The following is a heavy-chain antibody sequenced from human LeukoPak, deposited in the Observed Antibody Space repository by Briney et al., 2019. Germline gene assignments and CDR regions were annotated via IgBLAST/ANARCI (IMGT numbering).Heavy chain of an antibody. Sequence: PGGSLRLSCAASGFTFRTFAMNWVRQAPGKGLEWVAVISTDGSTKNYADSAKGRFTISRDNSKNTLYLQMNSLRVEDTSVYYCVREDVTLVRGVIDYWGQGTPVTVSS. CDR1: GFTFRTFA. J-gene: IGHJ4*02. D-gene: IGHD3-10*01. CDR3: VREDVTLVRGVIDY. V-gene: IGHV3-30-3*01. CDR2: ISTDGSTK.